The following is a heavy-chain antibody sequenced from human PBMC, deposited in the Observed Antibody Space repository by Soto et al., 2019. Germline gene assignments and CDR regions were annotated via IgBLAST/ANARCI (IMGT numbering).Heavy chain of an antibody. V-gene: IGHV3-48*01. CDR1: GFTFSSFT. D-gene: IGHD6-13*01. CDR2: ITSSSGTI. Sequence: EVQLVESGGGLVQPGGSLRLSCAAPGFTFSSFTMNWVRQAPGKGLEWISYITSSSGTIYYADSVKGRFTISRDNAKNSLYLQMNSLRAEDTAVYYCARGGGSSSWNFDSWGQGTRVTVSS. CDR3: ARGGGSSSWNFDS. J-gene: IGHJ4*02.